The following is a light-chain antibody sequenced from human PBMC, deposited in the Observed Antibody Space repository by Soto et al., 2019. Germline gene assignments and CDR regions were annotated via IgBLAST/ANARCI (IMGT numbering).Light chain of an antibody. V-gene: IGKV3-15*01. CDR1: QSVSIN. J-gene: IGKJ5*01. Sequence: EIVMTQSPATLSVSRGERATLSCRASQSVSINLALYQQKPGQAPRLLIYGASTRATGIPARFSGSGSGTDFTLTISRLEPEDFAVYYCQQYGSSPPTFGQGTRLENK. CDR3: QQYGSSPPT. CDR2: GAS.